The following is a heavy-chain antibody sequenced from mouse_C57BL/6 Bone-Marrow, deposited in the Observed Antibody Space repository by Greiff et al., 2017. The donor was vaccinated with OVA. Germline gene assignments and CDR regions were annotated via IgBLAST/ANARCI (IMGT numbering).Heavy chain of an antibody. CDR1: GYAFTNYL. D-gene: IGHD1-1*01. CDR3: ARSGYGSSWLYYFDY. CDR2: INPGSGGT. Sequence: VQLQQSGAELVRPGTSVKVSCKASGYAFTNYLIEWVKQRPGQGLEWIGVINPGSGGTNYNEKFKGKATLTADKSSSTAYMQLSSLTSEDSAVYFCARSGYGSSWLYYFDYWGQGTTLTVSS. V-gene: IGHV1-54*01. J-gene: IGHJ2*01.